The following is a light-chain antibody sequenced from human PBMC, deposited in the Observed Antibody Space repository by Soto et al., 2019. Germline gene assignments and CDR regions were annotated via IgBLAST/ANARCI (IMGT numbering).Light chain of an antibody. CDR1: SSDVGGYSY. V-gene: IGLV2-14*01. Sequence: QSVLTQPASVSGSPGQSITISCTGSSSDVGGYSYVSWYQQHPGKAPKLMIYEVSNRPSGISNRFSGSKSGNTASLTLSGLQAEDEADYYCSSYTSSSTLVFGGGTKVTAL. CDR3: SSYTSSSTLV. J-gene: IGLJ2*01. CDR2: EVS.